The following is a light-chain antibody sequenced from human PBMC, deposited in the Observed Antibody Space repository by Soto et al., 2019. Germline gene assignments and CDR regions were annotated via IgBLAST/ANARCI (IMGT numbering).Light chain of an antibody. V-gene: IGLV2-14*01. CDR2: DVS. CDR3: SSFTSSNTLL. J-gene: IGLJ2*01. CDR1: SSDIGAYNY. Sequence: QSVLTQPASVSGSPGQSISISCTGTSSDIGAYNYVSWYQHHPGKAPKLIIYDVSNRPSGLSDRFSGSKSANAASLTISGLQAEDEADYYCSSFTSSNTLLFGGGTKLTVL.